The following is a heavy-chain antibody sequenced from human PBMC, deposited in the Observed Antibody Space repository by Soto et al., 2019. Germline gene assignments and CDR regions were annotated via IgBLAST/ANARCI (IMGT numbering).Heavy chain of an antibody. D-gene: IGHD5-12*01. Sequence: EVQLVESGGGLVKPGGSLRLSCAASGFTFSSYSMNWVRQAPGKGLEWVSSISSSSSYIYYADSVKGRFTISRDNAKNSLYLQMNSLRAEDTAVYYCAGDEGIGATIWDYWGQGNLVTVSS. J-gene: IGHJ4*02. CDR3: AGDEGIGATIWDY. CDR1: GFTFSSYS. V-gene: IGHV3-21*01. CDR2: ISSSSSYI.